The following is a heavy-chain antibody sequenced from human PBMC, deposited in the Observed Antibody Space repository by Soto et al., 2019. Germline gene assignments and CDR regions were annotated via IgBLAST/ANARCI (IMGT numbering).Heavy chain of an antibody. V-gene: IGHV3-23*01. J-gene: IGHJ4*02. CDR1: GFTFSSYA. CDR3: AKAPPPYVWSGRKTGLDY. D-gene: IGHD3-3*01. Sequence: AGGSLRLSCAASGFTFSSYAMSWVRQAPGKGLEWVSAISGSGGSTYYADSVKGRFTISRDNSKNTLYLQMNSLRAEDTAVYYCAKAPPPYVWSGRKTGLDYWGQGTLVTVSS. CDR2: ISGSGGST.